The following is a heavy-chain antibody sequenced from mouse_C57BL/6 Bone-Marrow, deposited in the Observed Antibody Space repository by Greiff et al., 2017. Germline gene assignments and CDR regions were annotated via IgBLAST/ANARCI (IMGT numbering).Heavy chain of an antibody. Sequence: VKLQQPGAELVMPGASVKLSCKASGYTFTSYWMHWVKQRPGQGLEWIGEIDPSDSYTNYNQKFKGKSTLTVDKSSSTAYMQLSSLTSEDSAVYYCAANYDYPWFAYWGQGTLVTVSA. D-gene: IGHD2-4*01. J-gene: IGHJ3*01. CDR3: AANYDYPWFAY. CDR2: IDPSDSYT. V-gene: IGHV1-69*01. CDR1: GYTFTSYW.